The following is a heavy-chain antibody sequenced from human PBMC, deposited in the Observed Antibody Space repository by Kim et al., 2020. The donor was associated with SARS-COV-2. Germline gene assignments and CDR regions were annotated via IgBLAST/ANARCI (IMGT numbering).Heavy chain of an antibody. D-gene: IGHD3-16*01. V-gene: IGHV3-21*06. CDR2: TYI. CDR3: ASYTVIDF. Sequence: TYIYYSGAVKVRFAISRDNAKNLLYLQMNSLRVEDTAVYYCASYTVIDFWGQGILVTVSS. J-gene: IGHJ4*02.